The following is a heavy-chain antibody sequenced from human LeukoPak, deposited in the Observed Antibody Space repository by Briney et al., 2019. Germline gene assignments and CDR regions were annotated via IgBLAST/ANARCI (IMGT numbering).Heavy chain of an antibody. D-gene: IGHD3-22*01. CDR2: INTNSGGT. J-gene: IGHJ4*02. CDR1: GYTLTGYY. CDR3: ARFLERDYDRNDY. Sequence: ASVKVSCKASGYTLTGYYMPWGRQSPGPGLEWMGWINTNSGGTTYAQKFRGRVTMNRDTSISTAYMELSRLRSDDTAVYYCARFLERDYDRNDYCGQGTLVTVSS. V-gene: IGHV1-2*02.